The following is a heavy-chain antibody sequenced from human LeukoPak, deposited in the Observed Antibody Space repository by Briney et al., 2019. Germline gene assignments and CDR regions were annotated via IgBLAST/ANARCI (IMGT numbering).Heavy chain of an antibody. Sequence: PGGSLRLFCAASGFTFDDYAMHWVRQAPGKGLEWVSGISWNSGSIGYADSVKGRFTISRDNAKNSLYLQMNSLRAEDTALYYCAKGINYGDYVAGVYYYGMDVWGQGTTVTVSS. D-gene: IGHD4-17*01. CDR1: GFTFDDYA. CDR2: ISWNSGSI. V-gene: IGHV3-9*01. CDR3: AKGINYGDYVAGVYYYGMDV. J-gene: IGHJ6*02.